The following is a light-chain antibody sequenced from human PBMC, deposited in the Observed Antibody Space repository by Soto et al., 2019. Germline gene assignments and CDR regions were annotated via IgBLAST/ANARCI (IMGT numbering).Light chain of an antibody. CDR3: QSNDNSLSGPYV. J-gene: IGLJ1*01. V-gene: IGLV1-40*01. CDR2: GNS. Sequence: QSVLTQPPSVSGAPGQRVTISCTGSSSNIGAGYDVHWYQQLPGTAPKLLIYGNSNRPSGVPDRFSGSKSGTSASLAITGLQAEDEADYYCQSNDNSLSGPYVFGTGTKVTVL. CDR1: SSNIGAGYD.